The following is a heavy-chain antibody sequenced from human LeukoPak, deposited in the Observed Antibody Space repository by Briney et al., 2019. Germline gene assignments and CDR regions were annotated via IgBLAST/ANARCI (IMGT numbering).Heavy chain of an antibody. V-gene: IGHV3-21*01. CDR3: ARDVARTISCYTD. CDR2: ICSSGCYI. D-gene: IGHD2-2*02. CDR1: GFTFSSYS. Sequence: GGSLSLSCAASGFTFSSYSMNCLRQAPGRGLEWVVFICSSGCYIHYPDSVKGRFNVSRDNDKNSVYLQMNSLRADDTAVYFCARDVARTISCYTDWGQGTLVTVSS. J-gene: IGHJ4*02.